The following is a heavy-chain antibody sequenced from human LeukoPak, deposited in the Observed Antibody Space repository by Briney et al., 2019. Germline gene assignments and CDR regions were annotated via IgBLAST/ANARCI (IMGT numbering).Heavy chain of an antibody. D-gene: IGHD3-22*01. Sequence: SETLSLTCTVSGGSISSSSAYWGWIRQPPGKGLERIGSIYYSGSTYYNPSLKSRVTISVDTSKNQFSLKLSSVTAADTAVYYCARRNSGYYYAFDSWGQGTLVTASS. CDR2: IYYSGST. J-gene: IGHJ4*02. CDR3: ARRNSGYYYAFDS. V-gene: IGHV4-39*01. CDR1: GGSISSSSAY.